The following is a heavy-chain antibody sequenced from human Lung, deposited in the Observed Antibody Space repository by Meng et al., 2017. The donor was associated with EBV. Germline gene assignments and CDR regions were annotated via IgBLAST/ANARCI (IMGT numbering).Heavy chain of an antibody. CDR2: INDSGST. CDR3: ARSTFDY. CDR1: GGSFSGSFSGYY. D-gene: IGHD1-26*01. J-gene: IGHJ4*02. V-gene: IGHV4-34*01. Sequence: QVQLQQWGAGLFKPSEPLSLTCAVYGGSFSGSFSGYYWSWIRQAPGKGLEWIGEINDSGSTDYNPSLKNRLTVSVDRSKSQFSLELSSVTAADTAVYYCARSTFDYWGQGTLVTVSS.